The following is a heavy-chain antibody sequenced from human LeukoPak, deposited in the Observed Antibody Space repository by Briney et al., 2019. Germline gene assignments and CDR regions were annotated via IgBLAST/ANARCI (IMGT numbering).Heavy chain of an antibody. V-gene: IGHV4-59*12. CDR3: ARGAETYYYGSGSAYYFDY. D-gene: IGHD3-10*01. CDR1: GGSISSYY. CDR2: IYYSGST. Sequence: SETLSLTCTVSGGSISSYYWSWIRQPPGKGLEWIGYIYYSGSTNYNPSLKSRVTISVDTSKNQFSLRLSSVTAADTAVYYCARGAETYYYGSGSAYYFDYWGRGTLVTVSS. J-gene: IGHJ4*02.